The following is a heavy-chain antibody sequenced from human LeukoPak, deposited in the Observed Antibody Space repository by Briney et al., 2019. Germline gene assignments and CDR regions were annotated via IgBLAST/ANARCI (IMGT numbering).Heavy chain of an antibody. CDR2: INPNSGGT. D-gene: IGHD3-10*01. Sequence: ASVKVSCKASGHTFTGYYMHWVRQAPGQGLEWMGWINPNSGGTNYAQKFQGRVTMTRDTSISTAYMELSRLRSDDTAVYYCARSPVSSHWFDPWGQGTLVTVSS. V-gene: IGHV1-2*02. CDR1: GHTFTGYY. CDR3: ARSPVSSHWFDP. J-gene: IGHJ5*02.